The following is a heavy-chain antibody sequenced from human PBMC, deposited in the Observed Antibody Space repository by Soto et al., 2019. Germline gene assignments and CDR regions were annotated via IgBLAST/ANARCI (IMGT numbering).Heavy chain of an antibody. CDR3: AREIIAAAGTDTDMHYYYGMDV. J-gene: IGHJ6*02. CDR2: IYYSGST. D-gene: IGHD6-13*01. Sequence: SETLSLTCTVSGDSISSGGYYWSWIRQHPGKGQEWIGYIYYSGSTYYNPSLKSRVTISVDTSKNQFSMKLSSVTAADTAVYYCAREIIAAAGTDTDMHYYYGMDVWGQGTTVTVSS. V-gene: IGHV4-31*03. CDR1: GDSISSGGYY.